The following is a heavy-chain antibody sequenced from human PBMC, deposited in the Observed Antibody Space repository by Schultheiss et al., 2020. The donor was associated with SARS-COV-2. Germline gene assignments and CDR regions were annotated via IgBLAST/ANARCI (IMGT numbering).Heavy chain of an antibody. CDR2: IYYSGST. V-gene: IGHV4-59*01. Sequence: SETLSLTCTVSGGSINSYHWSWIRQPAGKGLEWIGYIYYSGSTNYNPSLKSRVTISVDTSKNQFSLKLSSVTAADTAVYYCARSSGYGDPLVDYWGQGTLVTVSS. D-gene: IGHD4-17*01. CDR3: ARSSGYGDPLVDY. CDR1: GGSINSYH. J-gene: IGHJ4*02.